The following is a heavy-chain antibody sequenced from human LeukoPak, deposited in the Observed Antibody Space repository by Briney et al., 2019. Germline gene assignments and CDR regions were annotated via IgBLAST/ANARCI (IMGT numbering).Heavy chain of an antibody. D-gene: IGHD4-11*01. Sequence: ASVKVPCTASGYTFTSYAMHWVRQAPGQRLEWMGWINAGNGNTKSSQKFQGRVTITRDTSASTAYMELSSLRSEDTAVYYCARTTASTYYGMDVWGQGTTVTVSS. CDR1: GYTFTSYA. J-gene: IGHJ6*02. CDR2: INAGNGNT. V-gene: IGHV1-3*01. CDR3: ARTTASTYYGMDV.